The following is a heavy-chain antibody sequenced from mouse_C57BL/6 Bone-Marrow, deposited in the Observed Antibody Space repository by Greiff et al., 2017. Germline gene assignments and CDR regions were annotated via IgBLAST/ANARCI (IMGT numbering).Heavy chain of an antibody. CDR2: INPNNGGT. Sequence: EVKLMESGPELVKPGASVKIPCKASGYTFTDYNMDWVKQSHGKSLEWIGDINPNNGGTIYNQKFKGKATLTVDKSSSTAYMELRSLTSEDTAVYYCARRTYYYWFAYWGQGTLVTVSA. CDR1: GYTFTDYN. D-gene: IGHD1-1*01. CDR3: ARRTYYYWFAY. V-gene: IGHV1-18*01. J-gene: IGHJ3*01.